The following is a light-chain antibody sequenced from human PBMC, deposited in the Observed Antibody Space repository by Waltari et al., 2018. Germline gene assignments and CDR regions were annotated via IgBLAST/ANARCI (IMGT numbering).Light chain of an antibody. Sequence: SHELTQPPSVSVSPGQTATISCSRDALPKQTGYWYQQKPGQAPILLIYKDTERPSGIPERFSGFSSGTTVTLTISGVQAEDEADYYCQSADNSGTYWEFGGGTKLTVL. CDR1: ALPKQT. CDR2: KDT. CDR3: QSADNSGTYWE. J-gene: IGLJ3*02. V-gene: IGLV3-25*03.